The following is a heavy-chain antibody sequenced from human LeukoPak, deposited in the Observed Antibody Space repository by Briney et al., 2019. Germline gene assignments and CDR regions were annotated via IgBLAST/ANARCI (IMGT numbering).Heavy chain of an antibody. V-gene: IGHV1-24*01. J-gene: IGHJ5*02. CDR3: ATSPPQLLWFGELGA. Sequence: ASVKVSCKVSGYTLTELSMHWVRQAPGKGLEWMGGFDPKDGETIYAQKFQGRVTMTEDTSTDTAYMELSSLRSEDTAVYYCATSPPQLLWFGELGAWGQGTLVTVSS. CDR2: FDPKDGET. CDR1: GYTLTELS. D-gene: IGHD3-10*01.